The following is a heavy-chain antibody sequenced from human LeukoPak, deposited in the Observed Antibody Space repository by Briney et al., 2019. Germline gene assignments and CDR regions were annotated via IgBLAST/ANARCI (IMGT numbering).Heavy chain of an antibody. CDR1: GVSFNYYY. V-gene: IGHV4-34*01. CDR3: TRMTTGHDY. D-gene: IGHD4-17*01. Sequence: SETLSLTCAVSGVSFNYYYWSWVRQTPGKGLEWIGEINHSGYTNDSPSLKSRVTISLDTSRKQFSLNLRSVTVAETGIYYCTRMTTGHDYWGQGTLVTVSS. CDR2: INHSGYT. J-gene: IGHJ4*02.